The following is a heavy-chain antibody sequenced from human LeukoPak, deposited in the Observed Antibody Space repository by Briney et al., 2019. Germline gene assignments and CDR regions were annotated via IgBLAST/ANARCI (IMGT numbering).Heavy chain of an antibody. CDR3: ARALVENYYYYMDV. CDR2: ISSSSSTI. D-gene: IGHD3-16*01. CDR1: GFTFSSYS. J-gene: IGHJ6*03. Sequence: GGSLRLSCAASGFTFSSYSMNWVRQAPGKGLEWVSYISSSSSTIYYADSVKGRFTISRDNAKNSLYLQMNSLRAEDTAVYYCARALVENYYYYMDVWGKGTTVTVYS. V-gene: IGHV3-48*04.